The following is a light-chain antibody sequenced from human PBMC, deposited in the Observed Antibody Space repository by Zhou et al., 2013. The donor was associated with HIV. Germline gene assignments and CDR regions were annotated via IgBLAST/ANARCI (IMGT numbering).Light chain of an antibody. CDR1: QGIRSD. J-gene: IGKJ5*01. Sequence: DIQMTQSPSSLSASVGDSVTITCRASQGIRSDLAWFQQKPGKAPKRLIFGASNLQSGVPSKFSGNGSGTEFTLTINDLQPEDSASYYCLQVATFPXTFGQGTRLEI. CDR2: GAS. V-gene: IGKV1-17*02. CDR3: LQVATFPXT.